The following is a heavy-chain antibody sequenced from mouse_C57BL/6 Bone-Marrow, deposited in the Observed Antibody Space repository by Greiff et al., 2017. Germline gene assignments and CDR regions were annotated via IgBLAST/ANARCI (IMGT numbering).Heavy chain of an antibody. CDR1: GYTFTSYW. D-gene: IGHD2-4*01. J-gene: IGHJ3*01. V-gene: IGHV1-52*01. CDR2: IDPSDSET. CDR3: ARDLYDYEGFAY. Sequence: VQLQQPGAELVRPGSSVKLSCKASGYTFTSYWMHWVKQRPIQGLEWIGNIDPSDSETHYNQKFKDKATLTVDKSSSTAYMQLSSLTSEDSAVYYCARDLYDYEGFAYWGQGTLVTVSA.